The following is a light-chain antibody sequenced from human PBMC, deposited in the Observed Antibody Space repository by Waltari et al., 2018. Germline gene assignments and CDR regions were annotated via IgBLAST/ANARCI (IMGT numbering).Light chain of an antibody. CDR1: SSDIGDYDY. Sequence: QSALTQPPSASGSPGESVTISCTGTSSDIGDYDYVSWYQQHPGKAPKLMIYEVIKRPSGVPDRLSGSNSGNTASLTVSGLQAEDEADYYCCSYAGTNNFYVFGTGTKVTVL. CDR2: EVI. CDR3: CSYAGTNNFYV. V-gene: IGLV2-8*01. J-gene: IGLJ1*01.